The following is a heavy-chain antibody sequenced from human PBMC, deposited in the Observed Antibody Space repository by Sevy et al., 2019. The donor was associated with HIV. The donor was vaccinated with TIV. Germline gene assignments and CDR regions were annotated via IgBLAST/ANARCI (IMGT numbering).Heavy chain of an antibody. CDR3: ANAYSGSYSHSYLYALDV. CDR2: ISHDGINE. Sequence: GGSLRLSCTGSGFSFSYYGIHRVRQAPCKGLDWVALISHDGINEYYADSVKGRFTISRDNSRNTVYLEMNSLRNEDTAIYFCANAYSGSYSHSYLYALDVWGQGTTVTVSS. V-gene: IGHV3-30*18. J-gene: IGHJ6*02. D-gene: IGHD1-26*01. CDR1: GFSFSYYG.